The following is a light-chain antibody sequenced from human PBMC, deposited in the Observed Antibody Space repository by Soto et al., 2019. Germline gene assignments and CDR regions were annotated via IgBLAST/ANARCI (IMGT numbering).Light chain of an antibody. CDR3: QHYGSSWT. Sequence: EIVLTQSPGTLSLSPGERATLSCRASQSVSSSYLAWYQQKPGQASRLLIYGASSRATGIPDRFSGSGSGTDFTLTISRLEPEDFAVYYCQHYGSSWTFGQGTKVDIK. CDR2: GAS. J-gene: IGKJ1*01. CDR1: QSVSSSY. V-gene: IGKV3-20*01.